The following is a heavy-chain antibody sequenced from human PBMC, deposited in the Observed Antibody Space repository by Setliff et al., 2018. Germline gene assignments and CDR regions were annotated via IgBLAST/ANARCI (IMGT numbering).Heavy chain of an antibody. CDR3: ARDREGDGNYYMDV. D-gene: IGHD1-1*01. V-gene: IGHV3-21*01. CDR1: GFTFSTYA. J-gene: IGHJ6*03. Sequence: GGSLRLSCAASGFTFSTYAMSWVRQAPGKGLEWVSSISPSGSYIYYIDSVKGRFTISRDNAKNSLYLQMNSLRAEDTAVYFCARDREGDGNYYMDVWGKGTTVTV. CDR2: ISPSGSYI.